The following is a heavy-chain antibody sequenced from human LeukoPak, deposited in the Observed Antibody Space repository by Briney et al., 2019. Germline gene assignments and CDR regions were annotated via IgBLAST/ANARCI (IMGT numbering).Heavy chain of an antibody. D-gene: IGHD3-3*01. V-gene: IGHV3-21*01. CDR1: GFTFSSYS. J-gene: IGHJ6*03. CDR2: ISSSSSYI. CDR3: ARVGSRRFLEWLSGYNMDV. Sequence: GGSLRLSCAASGFTFSSYSMNWVRQAPGKGLEWVSSISSSSSYIYYADSVKGRFTISRDNAKNSLYLQMKSLRAEDTAVYYCARVGSRRFLEWLSGYNMDVWGKGTTVTVSS.